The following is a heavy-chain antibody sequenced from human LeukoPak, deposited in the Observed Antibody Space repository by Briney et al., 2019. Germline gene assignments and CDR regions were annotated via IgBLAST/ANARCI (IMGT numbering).Heavy chain of an antibody. Sequence: PGGSLRLSCAGSGFTYSSYWMHWVRQAPGKGLVWVSRINSDGSSTSYADSVKGRFTISRDNAKNTLYLQMNSLRAEDTAVYYCARDGSGYCSGGSCYGGTWFDPWGQGTLVTVSS. CDR3: ARDGSGYCSGGSCYGGTWFDP. CDR1: GFTYSSYW. CDR2: INSDGSST. D-gene: IGHD2-15*01. J-gene: IGHJ5*02. V-gene: IGHV3-74*01.